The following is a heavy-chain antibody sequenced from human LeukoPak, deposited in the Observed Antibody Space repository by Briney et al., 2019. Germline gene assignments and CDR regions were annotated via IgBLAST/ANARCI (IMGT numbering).Heavy chain of an antibody. Sequence: PSETLSLTCAVYGGSFSGYYWSWIRQPPGKGLEWIGEINHSGSTNYNPSLKSRVTISVDTSKNQFSLKLSSVTAADTAVYYCARGRVGAHYYYDMDVWGQGTTVTVSS. D-gene: IGHD1-26*01. CDR3: ARGRVGAHYYYDMDV. CDR1: GGSFSGYY. V-gene: IGHV4-34*01. J-gene: IGHJ6*02. CDR2: INHSGST.